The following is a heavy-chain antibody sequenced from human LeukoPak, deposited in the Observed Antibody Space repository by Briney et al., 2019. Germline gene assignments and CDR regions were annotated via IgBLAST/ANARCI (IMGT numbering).Heavy chain of an antibody. V-gene: IGHV3-30*18. J-gene: IGHJ4*02. D-gene: IGHD6-19*01. CDR3: AKDRWGAVASFDY. CDR1: GFTFSNYG. CDR2: IRYDGNNK. Sequence: GRSLGLSCAASGFTFSNYGMHWVRQAPGKGLEWVSVIRYDGNNKYYADSVKGRFTISRDNSKNTLYLQMNSLESEDTAVYYCAKDRWGAVASFDYWGQGTLVTVSS.